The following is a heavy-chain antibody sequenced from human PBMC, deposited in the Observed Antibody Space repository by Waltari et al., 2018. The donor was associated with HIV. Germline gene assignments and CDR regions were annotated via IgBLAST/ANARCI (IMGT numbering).Heavy chain of an antibody. D-gene: IGHD2-21*02. V-gene: IGHV4-61*02. CDR1: GGSISSGSFY. Sequence: QVQLQESGPGLVKPSQTLSLTCTVSGGSISSGSFYWNWIRQPAGKGLGWIGRIYTSGSTKYNPSLKRRVTISVDTSKNQFSLKLNSVTAADTAVYYCARAEGGNSGVHFDYWGQGTLVTVSS. J-gene: IGHJ4*02. CDR3: ARAEGGNSGVHFDY. CDR2: IYTSGST.